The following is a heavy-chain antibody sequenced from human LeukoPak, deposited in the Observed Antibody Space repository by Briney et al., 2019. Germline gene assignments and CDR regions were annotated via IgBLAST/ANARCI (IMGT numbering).Heavy chain of an antibody. J-gene: IGHJ4*02. CDR2: ISESGGYT. D-gene: IGHD3-22*01. Sequence: GGSLRLSCAASGFTFSSYAMSWVRQAPGKGLEWVSAISESGGYTKYADPVKGRFTISSDNSKNTLYLQMNSLKAEDTAAYYCATEDSSDYYSFDYWGQGTLVTVSS. CDR1: GFTFSSYA. CDR3: ATEDSSDYYSFDY. V-gene: IGHV3-23*01.